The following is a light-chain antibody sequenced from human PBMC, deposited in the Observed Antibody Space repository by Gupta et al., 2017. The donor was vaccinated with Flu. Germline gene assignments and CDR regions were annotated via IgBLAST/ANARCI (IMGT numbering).Light chain of an antibody. V-gene: IGLV2-11*01. J-gene: IGLJ2*01. CDR1: SSDVGAWGF. CDR3: YSYAGTYTYV. Sequence: QSTLTRPPSVSRPAGQSVTISCTGTSSDVGAWGFVSWYQQHPGRAPQAIIEDVDRRPSGVPDRVSGAKVGTAAFPTISGLQADDAAYFYCYSYAGTYTYVFGGGTRVTVL. CDR2: DVD.